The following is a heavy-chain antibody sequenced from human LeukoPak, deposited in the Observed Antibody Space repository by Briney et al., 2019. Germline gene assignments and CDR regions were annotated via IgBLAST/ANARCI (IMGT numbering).Heavy chain of an antibody. CDR2: ISYDGSNK. Sequence: GGSLRLSCAASGFTFSSYAMHWVRQAPGKGLEWVAVISYDGSNKYYADSVKGRFTISRDNSKNTLYLQMNSLRAEDTAVYYCARDLSDHGYYYYYMDVWGKGTTVTISS. J-gene: IGHJ6*03. CDR1: GFTFSSYA. V-gene: IGHV3-30*04. D-gene: IGHD1-14*01. CDR3: ARDLSDHGYYYYYMDV.